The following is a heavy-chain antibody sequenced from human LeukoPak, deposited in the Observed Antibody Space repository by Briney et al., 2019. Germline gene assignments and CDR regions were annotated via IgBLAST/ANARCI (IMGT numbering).Heavy chain of an antibody. V-gene: IGHV4-38-2*01. J-gene: IGHJ4*02. CDR1: GYSISSGYY. CDR3: ARIFFAGGYFDY. Sequence: SETLSLTCAVSGYSISSGYYWGWIRQPPGKGLEWIGSIYTSGSTNYNPSLKSRVTISVDTSKNQFSLKLSSVTAADTAVYYCARIFFAGGYFDYWGQGTLVTVSS. CDR2: IYTSGST. D-gene: IGHD3-3*01.